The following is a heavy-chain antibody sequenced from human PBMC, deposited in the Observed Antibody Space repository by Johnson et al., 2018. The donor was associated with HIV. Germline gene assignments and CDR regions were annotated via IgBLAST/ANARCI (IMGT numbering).Heavy chain of an antibody. J-gene: IGHJ3*02. CDR1: GFTFSTYT. V-gene: IGHV3-30*04. D-gene: IGHD3-22*01. CDR2: ISYDGSNR. CDR3: AKDKSGYYGWDAFDI. Sequence: VQLVESGGGVVQPGRSLRLFCAVSGFTFSTYTMHWVRQAPGRGLEWVAVISYDGSNRYYSDSVKGRFTISRDNSKNTLYLQMNSLRAEDTAVYYGAKDKSGYYGWDAFDIWGQGTMVTVSS.